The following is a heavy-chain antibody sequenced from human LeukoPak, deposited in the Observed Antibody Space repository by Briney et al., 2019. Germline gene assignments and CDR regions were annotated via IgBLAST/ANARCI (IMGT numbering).Heavy chain of an antibody. J-gene: IGHJ4*02. CDR2: INPDSGGT. Sequence: ASVKVSCKTSGYIFIYYQIHWVRQAPGQGLEWMGWINPDSGGTNSAQKFQGRVTMTRDTSINTAYMELSGLRSEDTAVYYCAREVDITGFDYWGQGTLVTVSS. V-gene: IGHV1-2*02. D-gene: IGHD1-14*01. CDR3: AREVDITGFDY. CDR1: GYIFIYYQ.